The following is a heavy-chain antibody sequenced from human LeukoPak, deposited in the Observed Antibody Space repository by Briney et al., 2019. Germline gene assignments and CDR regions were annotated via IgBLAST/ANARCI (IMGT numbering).Heavy chain of an antibody. CDR3: AKDWQKEYYFDY. Sequence: PGGSLRLSCAASGFTFNSYAMSWVRQAPGKGLEWVSAISGSGGSTYYADSVKGRFTISRDNSKNTLYLRMNSLRAEDTAVYYCAKDWQKEYYFDYWGQGTLVTVSS. J-gene: IGHJ4*02. V-gene: IGHV3-23*01. CDR1: GFTFNSYA. CDR2: ISGSGGST.